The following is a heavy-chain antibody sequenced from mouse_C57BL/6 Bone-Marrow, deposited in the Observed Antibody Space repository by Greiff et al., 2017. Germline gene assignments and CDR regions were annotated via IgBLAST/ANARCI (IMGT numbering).Heavy chain of an antibody. J-gene: IGHJ1*03. V-gene: IGHV1-81*01. D-gene: IGHD1-1*01. CDR1: GYTFTSYG. CDR3: ARRGYYGSSYADFDV. Sequence: QVQLKESGAELVRPGASVKLSCKASGYTFTSYGISWVKQRTGQGLEWIGEIYPRSGNTYYNEKFKGKATLTADKSSSTAYMELRSLTSEDSAVYFWARRGYYGSSYADFDVWGTGTTVTVSS. CDR2: IYPRSGNT.